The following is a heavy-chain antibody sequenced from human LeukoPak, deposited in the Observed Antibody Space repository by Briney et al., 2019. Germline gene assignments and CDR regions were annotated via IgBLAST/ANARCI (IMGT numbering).Heavy chain of an antibody. J-gene: IGHJ4*02. D-gene: IGHD3-16*01. Sequence: PSETLSLTCTVSGGSISSHYWSWIRQPPGKGPEWIGYIYYSGSTNYNPSLKSRVTISVDTSKNQFSLKLSSVTAADTAVYYCARDLRGDRYFDYWGQGTLVTVSS. V-gene: IGHV4-59*11. CDR3: ARDLRGDRYFDY. CDR1: GGSISSHY. CDR2: IYYSGST.